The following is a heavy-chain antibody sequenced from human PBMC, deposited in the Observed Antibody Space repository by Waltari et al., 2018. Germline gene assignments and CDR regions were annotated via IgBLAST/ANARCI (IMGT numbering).Heavy chain of an antibody. Sequence: VKLLESGGDLVQPGGSLRLPCATPGFTFSNYAMTWVRQAPGKGLQWVSSISVRGGATYYAASLKGRFTISRDNRENTLFLQMDNLRVDDTALYYCAKDAHQQTLAVAGLDSWGQGTLVTVSS. CDR3: AKDAHQQTLAVAGLDS. D-gene: IGHD6-19*01. V-gene: IGHV3-23*01. CDR1: GFTFSNYA. CDR2: ISVRGGAT. J-gene: IGHJ4*02.